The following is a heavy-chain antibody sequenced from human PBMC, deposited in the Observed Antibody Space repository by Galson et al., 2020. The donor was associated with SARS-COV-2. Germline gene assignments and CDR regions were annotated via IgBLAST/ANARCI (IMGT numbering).Heavy chain of an antibody. V-gene: IGHV4-31*03. J-gene: IGHJ6*02. CDR2: IYYSGST. CDR1: GGSISSGGYY. CDR3: ARAFEAYGMDV. Sequence: SETLSLTCTVSGGSISSGGYYWSRIRQHPGKGPEWIGYIYYSGSTYYNPSLKSRVTISVDTSKNQFSLKLSSVTAADTAVYYCARAFEAYGMDVWGQGTTVTVSS.